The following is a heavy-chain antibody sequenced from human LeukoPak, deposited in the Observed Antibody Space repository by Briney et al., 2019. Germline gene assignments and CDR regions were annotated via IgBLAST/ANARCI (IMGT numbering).Heavy chain of an antibody. V-gene: IGHV4-39*07. J-gene: IGHJ4*02. Sequence: SETLSLTCTVSGGSISSSSYYWGWIRQPPGKGLEWIGSIYYSGSTYYNPSLKSRVTISVDTSKNQFSLKLSSVTAADTAVYYCARASLSWYRIGSYFDYWGQGTLVTVSS. CDR3: ARASLSWYRIGSYFDY. CDR1: GGSISSSSYY. CDR2: IYYSGST. D-gene: IGHD6-13*01.